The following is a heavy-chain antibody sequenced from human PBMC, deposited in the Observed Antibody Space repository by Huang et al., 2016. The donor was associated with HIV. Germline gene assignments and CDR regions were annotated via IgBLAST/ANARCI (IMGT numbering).Heavy chain of an antibody. V-gene: IGHV1-69*01. D-gene: IGHD3-22*01. J-gene: IGHJ4*02. CDR2: ITPTLGKA. CDR1: GGSFRNFA. Sequence: QVQLVQSGAEVKKPGSSVKVSCKASGGSFRNFAIGWVRQAPGQGLEWMGGITPTLGKANEAQKFQGRGTMIADESTSTAYMELSSLRSEDTAVYYCATVDYYDTSGPQRGYFDNWGQGTLVTVSS. CDR3: ATVDYYDTSGPQRGYFDN.